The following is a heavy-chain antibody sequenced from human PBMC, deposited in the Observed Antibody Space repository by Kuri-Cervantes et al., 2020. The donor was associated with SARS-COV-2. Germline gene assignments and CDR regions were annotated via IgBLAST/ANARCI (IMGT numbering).Heavy chain of an antibody. D-gene: IGHD6-13*01. CDR1: GFTFSSYW. CDR3: AKRYSSSWAGPSPFDY. CDR2: INSDGSST. J-gene: IGHJ4*02. Sequence: GGSLRLSCAASGFTFSSYWMHWVRQAPGKGLVWVSRINSDGSSTSYADSVKGRFTISRDNSKNTLYLQMNSLRAEDTAVYYCAKRYSSSWAGPSPFDYWGQGTLVTVSS. V-gene: IGHV3-74*01.